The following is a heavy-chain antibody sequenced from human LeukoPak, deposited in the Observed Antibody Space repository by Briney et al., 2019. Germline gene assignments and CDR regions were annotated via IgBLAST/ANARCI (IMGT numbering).Heavy chain of an antibody. D-gene: IGHD3-10*01. CDR3: ARDPGGQRTADY. J-gene: IGHJ4*02. CDR1: GFTFDDYT. V-gene: IGHV3-9*01. Sequence: PGGSLRLSCAASGFTFDDYTMHWVRQVPGKGLEWVSGISWNSGSIGYADSVKGRFTVSRDNAKKSLYLQMNSLRAEDTAVYYCARDPGGQRTADYWGQGTLVTVSS. CDR2: ISWNSGSI.